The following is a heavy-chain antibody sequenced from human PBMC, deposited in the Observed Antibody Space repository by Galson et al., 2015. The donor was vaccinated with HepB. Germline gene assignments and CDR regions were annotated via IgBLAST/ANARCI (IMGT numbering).Heavy chain of an antibody. Sequence: SLRLSCAASGFTFSSSVMSWVRQAPGKGLEWVSGIRVSGGSTYYADSVKGRFTISRDNSKNTLDLQMNSLRVEDTAVYYCARRSAWGQGTLVTVSS. V-gene: IGHV3-23*01. CDR2: IRVSGGST. J-gene: IGHJ5*02. D-gene: IGHD1-26*01. CDR3: ARRSA. CDR1: GFTFSSSV.